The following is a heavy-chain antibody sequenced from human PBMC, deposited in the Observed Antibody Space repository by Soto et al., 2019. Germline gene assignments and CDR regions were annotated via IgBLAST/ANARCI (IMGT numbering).Heavy chain of an antibody. CDR3: ARHDYGSGMDY. Sequence: QLQLQESGPGLVKPSETLSLTCTVSGGSISSSSYYWGWIRQPPGKGLEWIGSIYYSGSTYYNPSLKSRVTISVDTSKNQFSLKLSSVTAADTAVYYCARHDYGSGMDYWGQGTLVTVSS. V-gene: IGHV4-39*01. CDR1: GGSISSSSYY. J-gene: IGHJ4*02. D-gene: IGHD3-10*01. CDR2: IYYSGST.